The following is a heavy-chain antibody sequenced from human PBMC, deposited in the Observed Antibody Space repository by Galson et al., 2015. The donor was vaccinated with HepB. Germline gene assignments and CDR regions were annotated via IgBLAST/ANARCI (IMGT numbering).Heavy chain of an antibody. CDR2: IYYSGST. CDR1: GGSISSGGYY. CDR3: ARADHSSSWPVHAYNWFDP. J-gene: IGHJ5*02. V-gene: IGHV4-31*03. D-gene: IGHD6-13*01. Sequence: LTCTVSGGSISSGGYYWSWIRQHPGKGLEWIGYIYYSGSTYYNPSLKSRVTISVDTSKNQFSLKLSSVTAADTAVYYCARADHSSSWPVHAYNWFDPWGQGTLVTVSS.